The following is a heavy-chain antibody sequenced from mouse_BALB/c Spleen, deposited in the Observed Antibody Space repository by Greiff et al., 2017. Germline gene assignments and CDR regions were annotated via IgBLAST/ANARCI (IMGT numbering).Heavy chain of an antibody. Sequence: EVQLLQSGPSLVKPSQTLSLTCSVTGVSITSGYWNWIRQFPGNKLEYMGYISYSGSTYYNPSLKSRISITRDTSKNQYYLQLNSVTTEDTATYYCARYKDYGSPFAYWGQGTLVTVSA. D-gene: IGHD1-1*01. J-gene: IGHJ3*01. V-gene: IGHV3-8*02. CDR2: ISYSGST. CDR3: ARYKDYGSPFAY. CDR1: GVSITSGY.